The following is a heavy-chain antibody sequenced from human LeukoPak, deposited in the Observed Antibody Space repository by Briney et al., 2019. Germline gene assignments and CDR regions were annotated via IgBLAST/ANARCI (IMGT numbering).Heavy chain of an antibody. J-gene: IGHJ4*02. D-gene: IGHD5-12*01. V-gene: IGHV4-30-4*01. CDR2: IYYSGST. CDR3: AREGPMYGGYGVGY. CDR1: GGSISSGDYY. Sequence: SETLSLTCTVSGGSISSGDYYWSWIRQPPGKGLEWIGYIYYSGSTYYNPSPKSRVTISVDTSKNQFSLKLSSVTAADTAVYYCAREGPMYGGYGVGYWGQGTLVTVSS.